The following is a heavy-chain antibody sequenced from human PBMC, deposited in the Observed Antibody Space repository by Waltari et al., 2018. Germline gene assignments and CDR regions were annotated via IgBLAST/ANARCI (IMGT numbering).Heavy chain of an antibody. CDR1: GFTFSSYS. CDR3: ARGHDKVPAAIRPLDY. CDR2: ISSSSSTI. J-gene: IGHJ4*02. D-gene: IGHD2-2*02. Sequence: EVQLVESGGGLVQPGGSLRLSCAASGFTFSSYSMNWVRQAPGKGLEWVSYISSSSSTIYYADSVKGRFTISSDNAKNSLYLQMNSLRAEDTAVYYCARGHDKVPAAIRPLDYWGQGTLVTVSS. V-gene: IGHV3-48*04.